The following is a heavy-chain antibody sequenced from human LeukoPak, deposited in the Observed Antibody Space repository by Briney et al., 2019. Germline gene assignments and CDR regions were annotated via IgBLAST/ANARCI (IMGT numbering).Heavy chain of an antibody. J-gene: IGHJ4*02. CDR2: IYYSGST. CDR3: ARATYDSSVHFDY. CDR1: GGSVSSGSY. D-gene: IGHD3-22*01. Sequence: ASETLSLTCTVSGGSVSSGSYWSWIRQPPGKGLEWIGYIYYSGSTNYNPSLQSRVTISVDTSKSRFSLKLSSVTAADTAVYYCARATYDSSVHFDYWGQGTLATVSS. V-gene: IGHV4-61*01.